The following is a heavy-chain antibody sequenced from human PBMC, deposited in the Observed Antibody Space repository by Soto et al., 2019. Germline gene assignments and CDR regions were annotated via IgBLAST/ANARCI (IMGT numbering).Heavy chain of an antibody. CDR3: ARVICSGGSCYLLDY. D-gene: IGHD2-15*01. J-gene: IGHJ4*02. CDR2: IYYSGST. CDR1: GGSISSGGYY. V-gene: IGHV4-31*03. Sequence: SETLSLTCTVSGGSISSGGYYWSWIRQHPGKGLEWIGYIYYSGSTYYNPSLKSRVTISVDTSKNQFSLKLSSVTAADTAVYYCARVICSGGSCYLLDYWGQGTLVTVSS.